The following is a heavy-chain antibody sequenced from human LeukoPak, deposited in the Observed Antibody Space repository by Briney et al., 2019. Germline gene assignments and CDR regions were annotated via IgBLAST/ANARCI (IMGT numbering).Heavy chain of an antibody. Sequence: SETLSLTCTVSGGSISYYYWSWIRQPPGKGLEWIGYIYYSGSTNYNPSLKSRVTISVDTSKNQFSLKLSSVTAADTAVYYCARVGTYYYDSSGYSKSPRDAFDIWGQGTMVTVSS. CDR2: IYYSGST. CDR3: ARVGTYYYDSSGYSKSPRDAFDI. CDR1: GGSISYYY. J-gene: IGHJ3*02. D-gene: IGHD3-22*01. V-gene: IGHV4-59*01.